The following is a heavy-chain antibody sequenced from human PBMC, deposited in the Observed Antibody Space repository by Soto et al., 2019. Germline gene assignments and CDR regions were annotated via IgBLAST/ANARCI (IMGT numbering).Heavy chain of an antibody. Sequence: SETLSLTCTVSGGSISSYYWSWIRQPPGKGLEWIGYIYYSGSTNYNPSLKSRVTISVDTSKNQFSLKLSSVTAADTAVYYCAGSIAAAGTWYFDYWGQGTLVTVSS. CDR1: GGSISSYY. CDR2: IYYSGST. CDR3: AGSIAAAGTWYFDY. J-gene: IGHJ4*02. V-gene: IGHV4-59*08. D-gene: IGHD6-13*01.